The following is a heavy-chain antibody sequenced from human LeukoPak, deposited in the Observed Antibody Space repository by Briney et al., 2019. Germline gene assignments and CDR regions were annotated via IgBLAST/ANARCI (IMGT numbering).Heavy chain of an antibody. V-gene: IGHV3-48*03. J-gene: IGHJ4*02. Sequence: GGSLRLSCAASGFTFSSYEMNWVRQAPGKGLEWVSYISSSGSTIYYADSVKGRFTISRDNAKNSLYLQMNSLRAEDTAVYYCARVLSPGYSSGWYVGGLDYWGQGTLVAVSS. CDR1: GFTFSSYE. CDR2: ISSSGSTI. CDR3: ARVLSPGYSSGWYVGGLDY. D-gene: IGHD6-19*01.